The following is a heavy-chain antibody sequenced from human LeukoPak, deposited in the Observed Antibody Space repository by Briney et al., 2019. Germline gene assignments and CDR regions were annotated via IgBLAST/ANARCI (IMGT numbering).Heavy chain of an antibody. J-gene: IGHJ2*01. CDR3: ARESSAELLRNWYFDL. CDR1: GYTFTDYY. CDR2: INPNSGGT. V-gene: IGHV1-2*02. Sequence: ASVKVSCKASGYTFTDYYIHWVRQAPGQGLEWMGWINPNSGGTNYAQKFQGRVTMTRDTSISTAYMELSRLRSDDTAVYYCARESSAELLRNWYFDLWGRGTLVTVSS. D-gene: IGHD2-15*01.